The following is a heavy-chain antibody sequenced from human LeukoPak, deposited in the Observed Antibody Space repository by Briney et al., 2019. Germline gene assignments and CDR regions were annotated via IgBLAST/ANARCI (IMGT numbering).Heavy chain of an antibody. Sequence: SETLSLTCTISGGSISSSGYYWGWIRQPPGKGLEWVGSVYYTGSTFYNPSLKSRVTTSVDTSKNHFSLNLSSVTAADTAVYYCARHRGRYYDSGSYYYFDYWGQGTLVTVSS. CDR3: ARHRGRYYDSGSYYYFDY. D-gene: IGHD3-10*01. J-gene: IGHJ4*02. CDR2: VYYTGST. CDR1: GGSISSSGYY. V-gene: IGHV4-39*02.